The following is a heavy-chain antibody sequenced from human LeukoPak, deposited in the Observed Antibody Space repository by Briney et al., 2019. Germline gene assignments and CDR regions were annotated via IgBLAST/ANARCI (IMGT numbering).Heavy chain of an antibody. V-gene: IGHV3-21*01. J-gene: IGHJ4*02. CDR1: GFTFSSYS. Sequence: GGSLRLSCAASGFTFSSYSMNWVRQAPGKGLEWVSSISSSSSYIYYADSVKGRLTISRDNAKNSLYLQMNSLRAEDTAVYYCARSRDGYNFGYWGQGTLVTVSS. CDR2: ISSSSSYI. CDR3: ARSRDGYNFGY. D-gene: IGHD5-24*01.